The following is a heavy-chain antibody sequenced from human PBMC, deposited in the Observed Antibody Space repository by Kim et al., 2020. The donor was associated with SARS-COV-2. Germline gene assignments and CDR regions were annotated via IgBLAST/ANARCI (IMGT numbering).Heavy chain of an antibody. CDR3: ARYDSSPITWFDP. Sequence: GTAYYAPRFQGRVTTAAYESASRAYMELRSLGSEDTAVYYCARYDSSPITWFDPWGQGTLVTVSS. CDR2: GTA. D-gene: IGHD6-13*01. V-gene: IGHV1-69*01. J-gene: IGHJ5*02.